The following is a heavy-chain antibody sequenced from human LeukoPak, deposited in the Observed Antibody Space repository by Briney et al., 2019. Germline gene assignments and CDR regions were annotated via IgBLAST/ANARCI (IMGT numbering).Heavy chain of an antibody. CDR3: ARDRDYGSGIFDY. V-gene: IGHV1-2*02. CDR2: INPNGGGK. Sequence: GASVKVSCKASGSTFTGYYIHWVRKAPGQGLEWMGWINPNGGGKNYAQTFQGRVTMTRDTSISTAYMKLNRLRSDDTAVHYWARDRDYGSGIFDYWGQGTLVTVSS. D-gene: IGHD3-10*01. J-gene: IGHJ4*02. CDR1: GSTFTGYY.